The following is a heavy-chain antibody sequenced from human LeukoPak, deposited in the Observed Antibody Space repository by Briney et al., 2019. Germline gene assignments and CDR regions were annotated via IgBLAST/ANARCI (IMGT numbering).Heavy chain of an antibody. CDR2: IKQDRSEK. Sequence: GGSLRLSCAASGFTFSSYWMSWVGQAPGEGLEGGANIKQDRSEKYYVDSVKGRFTISRDNAKNSLYLQMNSLRAEDTAVYYCARDSDDRVWFGELPPYYFDYWGQGTLVTVSS. CDR3: ARDSDDRVWFGELPPYYFDY. D-gene: IGHD3-10*01. J-gene: IGHJ4*02. V-gene: IGHV3-7*03. CDR1: GFTFSSYW.